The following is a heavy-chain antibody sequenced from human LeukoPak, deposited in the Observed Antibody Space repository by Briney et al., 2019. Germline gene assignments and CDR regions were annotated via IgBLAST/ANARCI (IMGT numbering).Heavy chain of an antibody. Sequence: GASVKVSCKASGYTFTGYYMHWVRQAPGQGLEWMGWINPNSGGTNYAQKFQGRVTMTRDTSISTAYMELSRLRSDDTAVYYCARHVSGSSSQWYFDLWGRGTLVTVSS. CDR1: GYTFTGYY. V-gene: IGHV1-2*02. J-gene: IGHJ2*01. D-gene: IGHD6-6*01. CDR3: ARHVSGSSSQWYFDL. CDR2: INPNSGGT.